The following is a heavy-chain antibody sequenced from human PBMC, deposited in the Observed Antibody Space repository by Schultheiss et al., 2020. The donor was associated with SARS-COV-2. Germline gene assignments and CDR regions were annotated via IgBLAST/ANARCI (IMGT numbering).Heavy chain of an antibody. J-gene: IGHJ4*02. Sequence: GGSLRLSCAASGFTFSSYDMHWVRQATGKGLEWVSAIGTAGDTYYPGSVKGRFTITRDNSKNTLYLQMNSLRAEDTAVYYCAKVASSGWYGYLGYWGQGTLVTVSS. CDR3: AKVASSGWYGYLGY. CDR1: GFTFSSYD. CDR2: IGTAGDT. V-gene: IGHV3-13*01. D-gene: IGHD6-19*01.